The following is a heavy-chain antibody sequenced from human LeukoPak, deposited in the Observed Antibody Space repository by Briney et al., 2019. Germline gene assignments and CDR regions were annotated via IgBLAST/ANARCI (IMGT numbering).Heavy chain of an antibody. J-gene: IGHJ4*02. V-gene: IGHV3-48*01. D-gene: IGHD4-17*01. CDR3: ARDHNYGFDN. CDR2: IGIDSGNT. CDR1: GFPFIEYS. Sequence: GGSLRLSCTASGFPFIEYSMNWVRQAPGKGLEWISYIGIDSGNTKYAASVRGRFTISADKAKNSLYLQMNSLRVEDTAVYYCARDHNYGFDNWGQGTLVSVAS.